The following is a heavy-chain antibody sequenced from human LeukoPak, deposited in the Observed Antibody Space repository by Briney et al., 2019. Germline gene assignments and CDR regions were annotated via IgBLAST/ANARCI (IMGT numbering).Heavy chain of an antibody. D-gene: IGHD2/OR15-2a*01. CDR1: GFTFSTSA. Sequence: GGSLRLSCVASGFTFSTSAMTWVRLGPGKGLEWVSAISGSGDSTYYTDSVKGRFTISRDNSKNTLYLHMTSLGAEDTAIYHCAKDISTSSWGQGTLVTVSS. CDR2: ISGSGDST. V-gene: IGHV3-23*01. J-gene: IGHJ5*02. CDR3: AKDISTSS.